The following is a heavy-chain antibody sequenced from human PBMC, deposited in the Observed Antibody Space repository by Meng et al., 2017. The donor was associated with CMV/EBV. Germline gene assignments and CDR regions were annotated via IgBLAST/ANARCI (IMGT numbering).Heavy chain of an antibody. J-gene: IGHJ5*02. D-gene: IGHD2-2*02. CDR3: ARGGRIVVVPAAISRTRNNWFDP. CDR1: GFTFSSYS. CDR2: INHSGST. Sequence: GSLRLSCAASGFTFSSYSMNWVRQAPGKGLEWIGEINHSGSTNYNPSLKSRVTISVDTSKNQFSLKLSSVTAADTAVYYCARGGRIVVVPAAISRTRNNWFDPWGQGTLVTVSS. V-gene: IGHV4-34*01.